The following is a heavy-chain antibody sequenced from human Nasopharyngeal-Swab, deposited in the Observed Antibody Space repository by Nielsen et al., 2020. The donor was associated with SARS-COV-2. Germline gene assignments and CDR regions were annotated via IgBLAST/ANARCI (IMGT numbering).Heavy chain of an antibody. CDR1: GFTFSSYG. CDR3: ARVAGITIFTDTTFDY. D-gene: IGHD3-9*01. Sequence: GSLRLSCAASGFTFSSYGMHWVRQAPGKGLEWVAVIWYDGSNKYYADSVKGRFTISRDNSKNTLYLQMNSLRAEDTAVYYCARVAGITIFTDTTFDYWGQGTLVTVSS. J-gene: IGHJ4*02. V-gene: IGHV3-33*01. CDR2: IWYDGSNK.